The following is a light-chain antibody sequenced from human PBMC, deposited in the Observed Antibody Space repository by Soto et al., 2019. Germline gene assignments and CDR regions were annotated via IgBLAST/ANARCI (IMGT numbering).Light chain of an antibody. V-gene: IGKV3-15*01. CDR1: QSLSGN. Sequence: EIVMTQSPAALAGSPGETVTLSCRASQSLSGNLAWYQQKPGQAPRLLIFRASTRATGVPARFSGRGSGTGFTLTISGLQSEDFAVYYCQQYSQWPPWTFGPGTKVDIK. CDR2: RAS. CDR3: QQYSQWPPWT. J-gene: IGKJ1*01.